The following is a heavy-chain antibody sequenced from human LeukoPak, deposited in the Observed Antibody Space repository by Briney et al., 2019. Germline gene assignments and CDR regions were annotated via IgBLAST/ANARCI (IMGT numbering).Heavy chain of an antibody. D-gene: IGHD6-6*01. V-gene: IGHV3-53*05. Sequence: PGGSLRLSCAASGFTVSSNYMSWVRQAPGEGLGWVSVIYSGGSTYYADSVKGRFTISRDNSKNTLYLQMNSLRAEDTAVYYCEKDFGTRIAARRGGFFDYWGQGALVTVSS. J-gene: IGHJ4*02. CDR1: GFTVSSNY. CDR3: EKDFGTRIAARRGGFFDY. CDR2: IYSGGST.